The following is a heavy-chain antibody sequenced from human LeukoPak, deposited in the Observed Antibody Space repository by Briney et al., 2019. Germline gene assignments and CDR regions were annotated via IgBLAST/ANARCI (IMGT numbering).Heavy chain of an antibody. V-gene: IGHV3-9*01. CDR2: ISWNSGSI. Sequence: PGGSLRLSCAASGFTFDDYAMHWVRQAPGKGLEWVSGISWNSGSIGYADSVKGRFTISRDNAKNSLYLQMNSLRPEDTALYYCAKGTTFDAFDMWGQGTMVTVFS. J-gene: IGHJ3*02. CDR1: GFTFDDYA. D-gene: IGHD3-16*01. CDR3: AKGTTFDAFDM.